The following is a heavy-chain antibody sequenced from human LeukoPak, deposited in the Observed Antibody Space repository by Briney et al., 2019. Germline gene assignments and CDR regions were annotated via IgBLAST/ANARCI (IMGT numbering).Heavy chain of an antibody. CDR2: IYYSRST. CDR1: GGSISGSSYY. V-gene: IGHV4-39*01. J-gene: IGHJ4*02. Sequence: SEALSLTCTVSGGSISGSSYYWGWIRQPPGKGLEWIGSIYYSRSTYYNPSLKSPVAVSVDKSQNQFSPPVGSSTTADTAVYYCARPAEIGVGVDYWGQGTLVTVSS. D-gene: IGHD3-3*01. CDR3: ARPAEIGVGVDY.